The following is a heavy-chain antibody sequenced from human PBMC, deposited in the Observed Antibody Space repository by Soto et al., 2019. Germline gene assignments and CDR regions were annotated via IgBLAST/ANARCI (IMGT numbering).Heavy chain of an antibody. CDR2: ISAYNDDT. D-gene: IGHD4-17*01. CDR1: GYTFTSYG. Sequence: QVQLVQSGAEVKKPGASVKVSCKTSGYTFTSYGISWVRQAPGQGLEWMGWISAYNDDTNYAQNLQDRVTMTTDTSTSTAYMELRSLKSDDTAVYFCARADSVTTTNFDYWGQGTLVTVSS. J-gene: IGHJ4*02. CDR3: ARADSVTTTNFDY. V-gene: IGHV1-18*01.